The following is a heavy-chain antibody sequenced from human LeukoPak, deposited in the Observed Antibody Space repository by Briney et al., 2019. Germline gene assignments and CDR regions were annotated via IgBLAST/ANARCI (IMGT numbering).Heavy chain of an antibody. CDR1: GGSINNYY. CDR3: ARRGGHGGSFDY. Sequence: SETLSLTCTVSGGSINNYYWSWIRQPPGEGLEWIGYTYYSGSGSTNYNPSLKSRVTISVDTSKNQFSLKLSSVTAADTAVYYCARRGGHGGSFDYRGQGTLVTVSS. CDR2: TYYSGSGST. J-gene: IGHJ4*02. D-gene: IGHD4-23*01. V-gene: IGHV4-59*08.